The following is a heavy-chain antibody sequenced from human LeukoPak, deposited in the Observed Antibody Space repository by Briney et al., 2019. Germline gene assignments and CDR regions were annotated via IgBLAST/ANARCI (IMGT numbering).Heavy chain of an antibody. D-gene: IGHD6-13*01. V-gene: IGHV3-30*18. CDR1: GFTFSSYG. J-gene: IGHJ4*02. CDR2: ISYDGSNK. CDR3: ANEQQLVRCFDY. Sequence: PGGSQRLSCAASGFTFSSYGMHWVRQAPGKGLEWVAVISYDGSNKYYADSVKGRFTISRDNSKNTLYLQMNSLRAEDTAVYYCANEQQLVRCFDYWGQGTLVTVSS.